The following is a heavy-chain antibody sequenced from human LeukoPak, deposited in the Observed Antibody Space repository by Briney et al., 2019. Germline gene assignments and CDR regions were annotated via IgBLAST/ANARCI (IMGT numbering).Heavy chain of an antibody. Sequence: GGSLRLSCAASGFTFSSYAMSWVRQAPGKGLEWVSAISGSGGSTYYADSVKGRFTISGDNSKNTLYLQMNSLRAEDTAVYYCAKPHTMIVVAGAFDIWGQGTMVTVSS. CDR1: GFTFSSYA. V-gene: IGHV3-23*01. J-gene: IGHJ3*02. CDR3: AKPHTMIVVAGAFDI. CDR2: ISGSGGST. D-gene: IGHD3-22*01.